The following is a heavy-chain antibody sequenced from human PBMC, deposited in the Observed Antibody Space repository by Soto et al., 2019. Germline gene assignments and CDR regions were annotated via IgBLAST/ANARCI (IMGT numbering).Heavy chain of an antibody. CDR2: ISPSAAAT. CDR1: GITFSDYA. CDR3: VKENPVAVAGY. D-gene: IGHD6-19*01. V-gene: IGHV3-23*01. Sequence: EEQLLESGGGSVQPGGSLRLSCVASGITFSDYAMSWVRQAPGKGLEWVSAISPSAAATYYADSVKGRFTISRDNSKNTLSLQMDSLRVEDTAVYYCVKENPVAVAGYWGQGTLVTVSS. J-gene: IGHJ4*02.